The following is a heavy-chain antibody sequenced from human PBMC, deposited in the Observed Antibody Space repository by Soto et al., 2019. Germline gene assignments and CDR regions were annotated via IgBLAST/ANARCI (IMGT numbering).Heavy chain of an antibody. CDR1: GYTFTSYG. CDR3: ARAPQFYYYYGMDV. Sequence: ASVKVSCKASGYTFTSYGISWVRQAPGQGLEWMGWISAYNGNTNYAQKLQGRVTMTTDTSTSTAYMELRSLRSDDTAVYYCARAPQFYYYYGMDVWGQGTTVTVSS. CDR2: ISAYNGNT. V-gene: IGHV1-18*01. J-gene: IGHJ6*02.